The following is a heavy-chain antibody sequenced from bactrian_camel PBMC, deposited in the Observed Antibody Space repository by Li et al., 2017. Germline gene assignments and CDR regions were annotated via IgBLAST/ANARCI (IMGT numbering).Heavy chain of an antibody. Sequence: HVQLVESGGGSVQAGGSLRLSCAAPGYRYDTYCMGWFRQAPGKAREGIAVIDSDGDTAYAESMKDRFTISVDNAKNTLYLQMNSLKPEDSGMYYCAADLARYCGAFSGFFARASWGQGTQVTVS. CDR3: AADLARYCGAFSGFFARAS. CDR2: IDSDGDT. V-gene: IGHV3S26*01. CDR1: GYRYDTYC. J-gene: IGHJ4*01. D-gene: IGHD2*01.